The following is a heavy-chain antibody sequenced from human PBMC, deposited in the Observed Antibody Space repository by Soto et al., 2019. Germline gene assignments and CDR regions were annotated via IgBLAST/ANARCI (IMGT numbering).Heavy chain of an antibody. Sequence: PSETLSLTCTVSGDTSTSYYWGWIRQAPGKGLEWIGHIHNSGTSTHNPSLNGRVTISIDMSKKQFSLKLTSLTSADTAVYYCARDFYDSVRYTWFDSWSQGTLVTVSS. D-gene: IGHD3-22*01. CDR1: GDTSTSYY. V-gene: IGHV4-59*01. J-gene: IGHJ5*01. CDR3: ARDFYDSVRYTWFDS. CDR2: IHNSGTS.